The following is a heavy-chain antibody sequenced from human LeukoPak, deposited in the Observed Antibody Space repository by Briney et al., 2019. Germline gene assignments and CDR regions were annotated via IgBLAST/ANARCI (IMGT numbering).Heavy chain of an antibody. D-gene: IGHD3-22*01. CDR2: ISSSSSYI. J-gene: IGHJ6*02. CDR3: ARDVHDSSGYYRLPFYYYGMDV. V-gene: IGHV3-21*01. Sequence: KPGRSLRLSCAASGFTFSSYSMNWVRQAPGKGLEWVSSISSSSSYIYYADSVKGRFTISRDNAKNSLYLQMNSLRAEDTAVYYCARDVHDSSGYYRLPFYYYGMDVWGQGTTVTVSS. CDR1: GFTFSSYS.